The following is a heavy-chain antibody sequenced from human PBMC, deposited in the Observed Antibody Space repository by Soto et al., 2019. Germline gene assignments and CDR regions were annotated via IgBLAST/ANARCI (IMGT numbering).Heavy chain of an antibody. CDR3: ARDRTTVVTLDY. V-gene: IGHV1-69*13. D-gene: IGHD4-17*01. J-gene: IGHJ4*02. CDR1: GGTFSSYA. Sequence: GASVKVSCKASGGTFSSYAISWVRQAPGQGLEWMGGIIPIFGTANYAQKFQGRVTITVDESTSTAYMELSSLRSEDTAVYYCARDRTTVVTLDYWGQGTLVTVSS. CDR2: IIPIFGTA.